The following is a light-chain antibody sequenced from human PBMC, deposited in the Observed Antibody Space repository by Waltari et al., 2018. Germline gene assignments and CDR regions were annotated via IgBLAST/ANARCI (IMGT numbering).Light chain of an antibody. V-gene: IGKV1-9*01. J-gene: IGKJ3*01. CDR1: PGLSSY. Sequence: IELIQSPSSVSASVGARVTATCRASPGLSSYLAWYQQKPGKAPRLLLYPASTLKSGVPARFSGSGSGTDFPLTISSLQPEDFATYYCQQYNRYPATFGPGTKVDIK. CDR2: PAS. CDR3: QQYNRYPAT.